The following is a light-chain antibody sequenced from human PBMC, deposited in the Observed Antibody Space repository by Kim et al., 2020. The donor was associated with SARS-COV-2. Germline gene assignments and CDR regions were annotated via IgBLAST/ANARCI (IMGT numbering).Light chain of an antibody. CDR2: DVT. CDR1: SSDVGAYNY. CDR3: SSYASSRILYV. Sequence: QSINISCTGTSSDVGAYNYVSWYQQHPGKAPKLMIYDVTDRPSGVSNRFSGSKSGNTASLTISGLQAEDEADYYCSSYASSRILYVFGTGTKVTVL. V-gene: IGLV2-14*03. J-gene: IGLJ1*01.